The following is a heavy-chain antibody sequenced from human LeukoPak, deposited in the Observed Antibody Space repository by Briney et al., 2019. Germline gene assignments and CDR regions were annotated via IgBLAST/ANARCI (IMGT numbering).Heavy chain of an antibody. CDR2: IKSKTDGGTT. Sequence: GGSLRLSCAASGFTFSSYAMSWVRQAPGKGLEWVGRIKSKTDGGTTDYAAPVKGRFTISRDDSKNTLYLQMNSLKTEDTAVYYCTTAPPWNDAFRRDYWGQGTLVTVSS. CDR1: GFTFSSYA. D-gene: IGHD1-1*01. J-gene: IGHJ4*02. V-gene: IGHV3-15*01. CDR3: TTAPPWNDAFRRDY.